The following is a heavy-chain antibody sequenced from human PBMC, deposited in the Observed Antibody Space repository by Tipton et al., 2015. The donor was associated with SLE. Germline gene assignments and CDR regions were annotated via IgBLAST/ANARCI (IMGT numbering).Heavy chain of an antibody. D-gene: IGHD6-19*01. V-gene: IGHV4-39*01. J-gene: IGHJ4*02. CDR1: GGSISSSRYY. Sequence: TLSLTCTVSGGSISSSRYYWGWIRQPPGKGLEWIGTIYYSRSTYYNPSLKSRVTISVDTSKNQFSLKLSSVTAADTAVYYCARQGKSSGWYNYWGQGTLVTVSS. CDR3: ARQGKSSGWYNY. CDR2: IYYSRST.